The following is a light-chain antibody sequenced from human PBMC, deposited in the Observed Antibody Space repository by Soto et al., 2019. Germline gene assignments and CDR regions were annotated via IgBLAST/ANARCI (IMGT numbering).Light chain of an antibody. CDR1: QSVSSY. V-gene: IGKV3-11*01. CDR2: DAS. J-gene: IGKJ4*01. Sequence: IVMTQSPATLSVSPGERATLSCMASQSVSSYLAWYQQKPGQAPRLLIYDASSRATGIPDRFSGGGSGTDFTLTISRLEPEDFAVYYRQQFSSYQLNLGGGSKVDIK. CDR3: QQFSSYQLN.